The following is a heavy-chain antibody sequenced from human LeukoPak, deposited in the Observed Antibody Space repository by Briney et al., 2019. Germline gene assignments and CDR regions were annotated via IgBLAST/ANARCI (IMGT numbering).Heavy chain of an antibody. J-gene: IGHJ6*03. CDR3: ARTAVVIIGYYYYYYMDV. CDR1: GGSISSGGYY. D-gene: IGHD3-3*01. V-gene: IGHV4-61*08. Sequence: SETLSLTCTVSGGSISSGGYYWSWIRQPPGKGLEWIGYIYTSGSTNYNPSLKSRVTISVDTSKNQFSLKLSSVTAADTAVYYCARTAVVIIGYYYYYYMDVWGKGTTVTVSS. CDR2: IYTSGST.